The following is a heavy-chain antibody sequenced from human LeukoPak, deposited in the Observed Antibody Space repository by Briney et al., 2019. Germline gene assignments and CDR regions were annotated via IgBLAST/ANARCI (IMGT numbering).Heavy chain of an antibody. CDR1: GGSFSGYY. Sequence: SETLSLTCAVYGGSFSGYYWSWIRQPPGKGLEWIGEINHSGSTNYNPSLKSRVTISVDTSKNQFSLKLSSVTAADTAVYYCARGEAWWELLGKIFDYWGQGTLVTVSS. V-gene: IGHV4-34*01. D-gene: IGHD1-26*01. CDR2: INHSGST. CDR3: ARGEAWWELLGKIFDY. J-gene: IGHJ4*02.